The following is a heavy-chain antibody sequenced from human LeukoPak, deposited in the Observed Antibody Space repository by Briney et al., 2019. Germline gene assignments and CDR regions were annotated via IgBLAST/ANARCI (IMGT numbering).Heavy chain of an antibody. D-gene: IGHD3-9*01. CDR3: ARAVDILTQGLSLFDY. CDR1: GFTFSSYA. CDR2: ISYDGSNK. V-gene: IGHV3-30-3*01. Sequence: PGRSLRLSCAASGFTFSSYAMHWVRQAPGKGLEWVAVISYDGSNKYYADSVKGRFTISRDNSKNTLYLQMNSLRAEDTAVCYCARAVDILTQGLSLFDYWGQGTLVTVSS. J-gene: IGHJ4*02.